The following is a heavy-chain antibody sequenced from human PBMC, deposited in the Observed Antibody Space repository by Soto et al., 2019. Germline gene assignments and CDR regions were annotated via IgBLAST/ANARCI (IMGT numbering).Heavy chain of an antibody. J-gene: IGHJ4*02. Sequence: SGQVSCKASGFTFTSSPVQWVREARGQTLERIGWIVVGMGNTNYAQKFQERVTFTSDMSTSTAYMELSSLRSEDTAVYYCAADLRVQWGQGPLVTLS. CDR1: GFTFTSSP. CDR2: IVVGMGNT. D-gene: IGHD3-10*01. V-gene: IGHV1-58*01. CDR3: AADLRVQ.